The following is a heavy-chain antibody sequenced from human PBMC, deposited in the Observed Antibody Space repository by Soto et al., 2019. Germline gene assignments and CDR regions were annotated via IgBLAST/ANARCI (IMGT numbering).Heavy chain of an antibody. CDR1: GGTFSSYT. CDR2: IIPILGIA. V-gene: IGHV1-69*02. D-gene: IGHD3-3*01. J-gene: IGHJ6*03. CDR3: AFGVVSFGHNDYYYYYMDV. Sequence: GASVKVSCKASGGTFSSYTISWVRQAPGQGLEWMGRIIPILGIANYAQKFQGRVTITADKSTSTAYMELSSLRSEDTAVYYCAFGVVSFGHNDYYYYYMDVWGKGTTVTVSS.